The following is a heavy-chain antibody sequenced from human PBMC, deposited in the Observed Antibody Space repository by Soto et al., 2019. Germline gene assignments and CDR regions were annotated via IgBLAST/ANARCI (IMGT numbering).Heavy chain of an antibody. Sequence: PGGSLRLSCAASVFTFSNAWMNWVRQAPGKGLEWVGRIKSKTDGGTTDYAAPVKGRFTISRDDSKNTLYLQMNSLKTEDTAVYYCEAYYYDSSGYYHFDYWGQGTLVTVSS. J-gene: IGHJ4*02. CDR2: IKSKTDGGTT. CDR1: VFTFSNAW. CDR3: EAYYYDSSGYYHFDY. D-gene: IGHD3-22*01. V-gene: IGHV3-15*07.